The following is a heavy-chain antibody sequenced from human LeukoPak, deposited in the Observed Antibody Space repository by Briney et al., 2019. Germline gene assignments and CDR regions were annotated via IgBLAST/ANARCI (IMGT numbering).Heavy chain of an antibody. J-gene: IGHJ5*02. CDR1: GGSISSYY. Sequence: SETLSLTCTVSGGSISSYYWTWIRQPAGKGLEWIGHIFTTGPGSYNPSLRSRVTISRDTSKNEFSLSLNSVTAADTAVYYCAGSWNAERSFDPWGQGTLVTVSS. D-gene: IGHD1-1*01. CDR3: AGSWNAERSFDP. CDR2: IFTTGPG. V-gene: IGHV4-4*07.